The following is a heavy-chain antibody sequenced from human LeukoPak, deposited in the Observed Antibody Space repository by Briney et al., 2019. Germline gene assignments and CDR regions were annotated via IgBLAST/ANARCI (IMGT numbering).Heavy chain of an antibody. V-gene: IGHV3-30*18. D-gene: IGHD6-13*01. Sequence: GGSLRLSCAASGFTFSSYGMHWVRQAPGKGLEWVGVISYDGTNINYADSVKGRFTISRDNSKNTLYLQMNSLRAEDTAVYYCAKVGYSTNWLYFDYWGQGTLVTVSS. J-gene: IGHJ4*02. CDR3: AKVGYSTNWLYFDY. CDR1: GFTFSSYG. CDR2: ISYDGTNI.